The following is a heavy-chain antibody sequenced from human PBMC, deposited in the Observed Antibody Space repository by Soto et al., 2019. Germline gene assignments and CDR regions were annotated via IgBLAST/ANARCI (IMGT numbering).Heavy chain of an antibody. CDR1: GFTFDDYA. V-gene: IGHV3-9*01. J-gene: IGHJ4*02. CDR2: ISWNSGSI. D-gene: IGHD2-15*01. Sequence: PGGSLRLSCAASGFTFDDYAMHWVRQAPGKGLEWVSGISWNSGSIGYADSVKGRFTISRDNAKNSLYLQMNSLRAEDTALYYCAKDYCSGGSCHRLDYWGQGTLVTVSS. CDR3: AKDYCSGGSCHRLDY.